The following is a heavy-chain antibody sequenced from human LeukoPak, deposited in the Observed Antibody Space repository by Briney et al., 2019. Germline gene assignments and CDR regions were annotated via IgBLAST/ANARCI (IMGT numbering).Heavy chain of an antibody. V-gene: IGHV1-46*02. J-gene: IGHJ4*02. D-gene: IGHD5-18*01. CDR3: ARGYTYGDY. CDR1: GYTFNSYY. Sequence: ASVKASCKASGYTFNSYYMHWVRQAPGQGLEWMGIINPSSGSTSYAQNFQGRVTMTRDTSSSTVYMELSSLRSEDTAVYYCARGYTYGDYWGQGTLVTVSS. CDR2: INPSSGST.